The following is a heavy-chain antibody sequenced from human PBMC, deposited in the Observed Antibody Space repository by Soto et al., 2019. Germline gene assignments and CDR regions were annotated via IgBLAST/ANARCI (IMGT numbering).Heavy chain of an antibody. CDR1: GGSISSYY. D-gene: IGHD6-19*01. J-gene: IGHJ4*02. Sequence: QVQLQESGPGLVKPSETLSLTCTVSGGSISSYYWSWIRQSPGKGLEWIGYIYYNGGTNYNPSLKSRVTISVDTSKKQCSLKLSSVTAADTAVYYCAAYTSGWSFDYWGQGTLVTVSS. CDR2: IYYNGGT. V-gene: IGHV4-59*01. CDR3: AAYTSGWSFDY.